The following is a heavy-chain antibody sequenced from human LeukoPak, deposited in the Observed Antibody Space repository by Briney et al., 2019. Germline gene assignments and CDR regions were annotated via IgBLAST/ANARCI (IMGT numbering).Heavy chain of an antibody. Sequence: SETLSLTCTVSGGSISSGGYYWSWIRQHPGKGLEWIGYIYYSGSTYYNPSLKSRVTISVDTSKNQFSLKLSSVTAADTAVYYCARGRSPGYYYYGMDVWGQGTTVTVSS. CDR3: ARGRSPGYYYYGMDV. D-gene: IGHD3-16*01. V-gene: IGHV4-31*03. CDR1: GGSISSGGYY. CDR2: IYYSGST. J-gene: IGHJ6*02.